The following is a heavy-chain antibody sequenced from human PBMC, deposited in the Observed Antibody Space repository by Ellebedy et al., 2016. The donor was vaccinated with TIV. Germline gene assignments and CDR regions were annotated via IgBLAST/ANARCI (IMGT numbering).Heavy chain of an antibody. J-gene: IGHJ6*02. Sequence: MPSETLSLTCTVYGGSISSSSYYWGWIRQPPGKGLEWIGSIYYSGSTYYNPALKSRVTISVDTSKNQFSLKLSSVTAADTAVYYCARLVVSSTSLGPVPNYYYYGMDVWGQGTTVTVSS. CDR2: IYYSGST. V-gene: IGHV4-39*01. CDR3: ARLVVSSTSLGPVPNYYYYGMDV. CDR1: GGSISSSSYY. D-gene: IGHD2-2*01.